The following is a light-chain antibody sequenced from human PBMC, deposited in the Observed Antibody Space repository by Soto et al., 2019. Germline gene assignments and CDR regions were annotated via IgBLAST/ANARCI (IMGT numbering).Light chain of an antibody. CDR2: AAS. J-gene: IGKJ5*01. V-gene: IGKV1-39*01. CDR3: QQTYSTPIT. CDR1: QSISNS. Sequence: IQLTQSPSSLSASVGDRVTITCRASQSISNSLNWYQQKPGKAPKFLIYAASSLQSGVPSRFSGSGSGTDFTLTISSLQPEDFATYYCQQTYSTPITFGQGTRLVIK.